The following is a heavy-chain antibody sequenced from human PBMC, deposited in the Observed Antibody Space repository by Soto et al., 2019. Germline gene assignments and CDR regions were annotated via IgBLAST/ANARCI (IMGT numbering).Heavy chain of an antibody. CDR3: ASSKASGNWFDP. Sequence: KTSETLSLTCTVSGGSISSSSYYWGWIRQPPGKGLEWIGSIYYSGSTYYNPSLKSRVTISVDTSKNQFSLKLSSVTAADTAVYYCASSKASGNWFDPWGQGTPVTVSS. V-gene: IGHV4-39*01. CDR1: GGSISSSSYY. CDR2: IYYSGST. J-gene: IGHJ5*02. D-gene: IGHD2-2*01.